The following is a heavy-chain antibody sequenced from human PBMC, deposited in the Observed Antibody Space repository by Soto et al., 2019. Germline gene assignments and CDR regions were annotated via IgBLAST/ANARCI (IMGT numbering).Heavy chain of an antibody. D-gene: IGHD3-9*01. V-gene: IGHV3-7*01. CDR1: GLPFVGIG. CDR2: IKQDGSEK. CDR3: ARDGGYDILTGYYNGYFDY. J-gene: IGHJ4*02. Sequence: EVQLVESGGGLVQPGGSWRSPVEALGLPFVGIGRAGSARLQGKGRGGLATIKQDGSEKYYVDSVKGRFTISRDNAKNSLYLQMNSLRAEDTAVYYCARDGGYDILTGYYNGYFDYWGQGTLVTVSS.